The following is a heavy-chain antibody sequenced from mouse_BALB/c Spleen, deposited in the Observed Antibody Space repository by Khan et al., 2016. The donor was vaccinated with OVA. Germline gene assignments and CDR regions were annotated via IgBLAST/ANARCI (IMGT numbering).Heavy chain of an antibody. Sequence: EVQLLETGGGLVKPGGSLKLSCAASGFTFSTYAMSWVRQTPEKRLEWVATISSDGDYTYYPDNVTGRFTISRDNAKHTLYLQMSSQRSEDTAMYYCARSPYGDFAYWGQGTLVTVSA. CDR3: ARSPYGDFAY. CDR1: GFTFSTYA. J-gene: IGHJ3*01. CDR2: ISSDGDYT. V-gene: IGHV5-9-3*01. D-gene: IGHD2-13*01.